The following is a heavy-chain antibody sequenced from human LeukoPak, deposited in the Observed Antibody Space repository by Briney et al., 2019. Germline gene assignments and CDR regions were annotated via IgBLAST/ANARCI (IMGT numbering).Heavy chain of an antibody. D-gene: IGHD1-1*01. J-gene: IGHJ6*03. CDR2: IRYDGSDK. Sequence: GGSLRLSCAASGFTFSSYGVHWVRQAPGKGLEWVAFIRYDGSDKYYADSVKGRFTISRDNSKNTLYLQMNSLRAEDTAVYYCAKDSGYSGYYMDIRGKGTTFIVSS. CDR3: AKDSGYSGYYMDI. V-gene: IGHV3-30*02. CDR1: GFTFSSYG.